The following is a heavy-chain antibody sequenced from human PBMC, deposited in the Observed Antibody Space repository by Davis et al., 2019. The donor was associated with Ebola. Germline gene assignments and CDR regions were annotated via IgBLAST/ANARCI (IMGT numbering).Heavy chain of an antibody. Sequence: AASVKVSCKASGYTFTSYGISWVRQAPGQGLEWMGIINPSGGSTSYAQKFQGRVTMTRDTSTSTVYMELSSLRSEDTAVYYCAREITWGWIDFWGPGTLVSVSS. CDR2: INPSGGST. D-gene: IGHD3-16*01. CDR3: AREITWGWIDF. J-gene: IGHJ5*01. CDR1: GYTFTSYG. V-gene: IGHV1-46*01.